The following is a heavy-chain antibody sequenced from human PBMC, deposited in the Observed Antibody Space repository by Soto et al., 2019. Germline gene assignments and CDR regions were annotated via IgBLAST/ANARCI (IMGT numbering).Heavy chain of an antibody. CDR2: IYYSGST. Sequence: SETLSLTCTVSGGSISSYYWSWIRQPPGKGLEWIGYIYYSGSTNYNPSLKSRVTISVDTSKNQFSLKLSSVTAADTAVYYCARLYGDSTLDYWGQGTLVTVSS. CDR3: ARLYGDSTLDY. D-gene: IGHD4-17*01. J-gene: IGHJ4*02. CDR1: GGSISSYY. V-gene: IGHV4-59*01.